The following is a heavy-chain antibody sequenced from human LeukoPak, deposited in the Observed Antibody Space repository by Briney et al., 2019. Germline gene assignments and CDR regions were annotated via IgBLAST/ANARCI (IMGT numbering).Heavy chain of an antibody. D-gene: IGHD6-19*01. CDR3: ASDDLDSSGWYN. V-gene: IGHV1-45*02. J-gene: IGHJ4*02. CDR2: ITPFNGNT. CDR1: GYTFTSYA. Sequence: GASVKVSCKASGYTFTSYAMHWVRQAPGQALEWMGWITPFNGNTNYAQKFQDRVTITRDRSMSTAYMELSSLRSEDTAMYYCASDDLDSSGWYNWGQGTLVTVSS.